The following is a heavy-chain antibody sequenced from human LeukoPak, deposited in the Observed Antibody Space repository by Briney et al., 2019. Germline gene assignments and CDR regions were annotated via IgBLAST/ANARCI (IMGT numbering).Heavy chain of an antibody. CDR2: IYYSGSS. Sequence: PSEXXSLTXXXSGGSITSDYWSWIRQPPGKGLEWIGYIYYSGSSDYNPSLRSRVTISVDTPKNQFSLKLTSVTAADTAVYYCARQASVVRGILYYYYGMDVWGQGTTVTVSS. J-gene: IGHJ6*02. CDR3: ARQASVVRGILYYYYGMDV. CDR1: GGSITSDY. V-gene: IGHV4-59*08. D-gene: IGHD3-10*01.